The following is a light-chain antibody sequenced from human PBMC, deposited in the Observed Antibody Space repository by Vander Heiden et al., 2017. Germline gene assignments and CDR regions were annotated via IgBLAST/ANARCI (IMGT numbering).Light chain of an antibody. CDR2: STT. CDR3: LLCFSGVGV. V-gene: IGLV7-43*01. Sequence: QTVVTQDPSLTVSLGGTVILTCASSTGTVTNNFYPNWFQQKLGQAPRTMIYSTTARHSWTPARFSGSLLGGKAALALSGVQPEDEADYYSLLCFSGVGVFGGGTKLTVL. CDR1: TGTVTNNFY. J-gene: IGLJ3*02.